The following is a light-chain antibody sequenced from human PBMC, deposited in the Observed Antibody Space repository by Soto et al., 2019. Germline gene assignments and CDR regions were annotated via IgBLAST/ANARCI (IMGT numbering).Light chain of an antibody. J-gene: IGKJ1*01. CDR1: QSVRSI. V-gene: IGKV3-15*01. Sequence: EMVMTQSPATLSVSPGERATLSCRASQSVRSILAWYQQKPGQPPRLLIDRASTRATGVPARFSGSGSGTEFTLTISSLQSEDFAVYYCQQYDHSWTFGQRTKVDIK. CDR3: QQYDHSWT. CDR2: RAS.